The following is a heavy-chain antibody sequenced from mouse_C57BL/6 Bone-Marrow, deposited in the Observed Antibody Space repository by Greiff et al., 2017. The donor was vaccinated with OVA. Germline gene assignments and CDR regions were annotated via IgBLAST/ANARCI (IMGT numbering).Heavy chain of an antibody. D-gene: IGHD3-3*01. Sequence: VKLQESGPELVKPGASVKISCKASGYAFSSSWMNWVKQRPGKGLEWIGRIYPGDGDTNYNGKFKGKATLTADKSSSTAYMQLSSLTSEDSAVYFCARGEGPWYFDVWGTGTTVTVSS. CDR3: ARGEGPWYFDV. V-gene: IGHV1-82*01. CDR2: IYPGDGDT. J-gene: IGHJ1*03. CDR1: GYAFSSSW.